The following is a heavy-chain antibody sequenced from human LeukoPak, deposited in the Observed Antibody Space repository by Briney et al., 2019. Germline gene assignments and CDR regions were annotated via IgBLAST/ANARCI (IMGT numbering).Heavy chain of an antibody. CDR1: GFTFSSYA. CDR3: ARDARTRRPPYRDSSGYYRYYYYGMDV. V-gene: IGHV3-23*01. J-gene: IGHJ6*02. CDR2: ISGSGGST. D-gene: IGHD3-22*01. Sequence: GGSLRLSCAASGFTFSSYAMSWVRQAPGKGLEWVSAISGSGGSTYYADSVKGRFTISRDNSKNTLYLQMNSLRAEDTAVYYCARDARTRRPPYRDSSGYYRYYYYGMDVWGQGTTVTVSS.